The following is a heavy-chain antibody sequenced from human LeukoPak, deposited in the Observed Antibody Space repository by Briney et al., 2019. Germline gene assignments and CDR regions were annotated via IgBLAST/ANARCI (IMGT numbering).Heavy chain of an antibody. J-gene: IGHJ4*02. D-gene: IGHD3-16*02. V-gene: IGHV1-8*01. CDR1: GYTFTSYD. Sequence: ASVKVSCKASGYTFTSYDINWVRQATGQGLEWMGWMNPNSGNTGYAQKFQGRVTMTRNTSISTAYMELSRLRSEDTAVYSCARAFSYDYVWGSYRSHEHLPDYWGQGTLVTVSS. CDR2: MNPNSGNT. CDR3: ARAFSYDYVWGSYRSHEHLPDY.